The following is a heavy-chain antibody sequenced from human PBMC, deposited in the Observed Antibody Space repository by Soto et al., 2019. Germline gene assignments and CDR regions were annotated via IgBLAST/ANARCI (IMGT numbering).Heavy chain of an antibody. Sequence: EVPLVESGGGLVKPGGSLRLSCAASGFTFSSYSMNWVRQAPGKGLEWVSSISSSSSYIYYADSVKGRLTNSRDNAKNSLYLQMNDLRAEDTAVYYCARDAPFICGGDCFAFDIWGQGTMVTVSS. CDR2: ISSSSSYI. D-gene: IGHD2-21*02. CDR1: GFTFSSYS. J-gene: IGHJ3*02. CDR3: ARDAPFICGGDCFAFDI. V-gene: IGHV3-21*01.